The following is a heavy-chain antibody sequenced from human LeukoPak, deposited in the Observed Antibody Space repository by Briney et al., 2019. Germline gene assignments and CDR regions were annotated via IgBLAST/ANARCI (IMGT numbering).Heavy chain of an antibody. J-gene: IGHJ3*02. CDR2: INHSGST. V-gene: IGHV4-34*01. CDR3: AREQIGYDSSGSGAFDI. CDR1: GGSFSGYY. D-gene: IGHD3-22*01. Sequence: SETLSLTCAVYGGSFSGYYWSWIRQPPGKGLEWIGEINHSGSTNCNPSLKSRVTISVDTSKNQFSLKLSSVTAADTAVYYCAREQIGYDSSGSGAFDIWGQGTMVTVSS.